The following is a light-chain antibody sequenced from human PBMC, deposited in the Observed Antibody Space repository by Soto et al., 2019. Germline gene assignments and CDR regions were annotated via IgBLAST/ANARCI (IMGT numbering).Light chain of an antibody. CDR1: QRIGDT. V-gene: IGKV3-15*01. Sequence: EVLMRRSTVTLSVSPGDVSTSACRASQRIGDTLAWYPHKPGQTPRLLIYDTSTRATGVPTRFSGRRSGAETTLTISSLQSEDFAVYYCQPYNIWPLTFGGGTKV. CDR2: DTS. J-gene: IGKJ4*01. CDR3: QPYNIWPLT.